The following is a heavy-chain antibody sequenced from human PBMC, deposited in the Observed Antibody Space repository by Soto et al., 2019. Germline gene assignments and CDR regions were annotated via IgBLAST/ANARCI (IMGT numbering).Heavy chain of an antibody. CDR2: INHSGST. D-gene: IGHD3-16*01. CDR3: AKDLFKGGRDHLNHYYYYYGMDV. Sequence: PSETLSLTCAVYGGSFSGYYWSWIRQPPGKGLEWIGEINHSGSTNYNPSLKSRVTISVDTSKNQFSLKLSSVTAADTAVYYCAKDLFKGGRDHLNHYYYYYGMDVWGQGTTVTVSS. V-gene: IGHV4-34*01. CDR1: GGSFSGYY. J-gene: IGHJ6*02.